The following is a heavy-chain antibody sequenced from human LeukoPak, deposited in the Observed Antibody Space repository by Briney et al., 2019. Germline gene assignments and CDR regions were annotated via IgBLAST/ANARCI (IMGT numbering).Heavy chain of an antibody. CDR3: AGSRDGYKYDY. CDR2: IYYSGST. Sequence: PSETLSLTCTVSGGSISSYYWSWIRQPPGKGLEWIGYIYYSGSTNYNPSLKSRVTISVDTSKNQFSLKLSSVTAADTAVYYCAGSRDGYKYDYWGQGTLVIVSS. D-gene: IGHD5-24*01. J-gene: IGHJ4*02. V-gene: IGHV4-59*01. CDR1: GGSISSYY.